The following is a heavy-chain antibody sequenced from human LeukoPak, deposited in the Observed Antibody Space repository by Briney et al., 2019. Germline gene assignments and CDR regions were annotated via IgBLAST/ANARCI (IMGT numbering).Heavy chain of an antibody. Sequence: SETLSLTCTVSGGSISSYYWSWIRQPPGKGLEWIGYIYYSGSTNYNPSLKSRVTISVDTSKNQFSLKLSSVTAAATAVYSCAREGSSSVRDAFDIWGQGTMVTVSS. CDR3: AREGSSSVRDAFDI. CDR1: GGSISSYY. CDR2: IYYSGST. D-gene: IGHD6-6*01. V-gene: IGHV4-59*01. J-gene: IGHJ3*02.